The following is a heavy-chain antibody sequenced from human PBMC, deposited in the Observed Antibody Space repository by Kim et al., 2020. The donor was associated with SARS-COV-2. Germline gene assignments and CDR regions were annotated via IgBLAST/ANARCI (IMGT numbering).Heavy chain of an antibody. CDR1: GFGFGTHS. J-gene: IGHJ6*02. Sequence: GGSLRLSCAASGFGFGTHSMNWVRQAPGKGLEWVSSIGGSTSYIYYADSVKGRFTISRDNAKNSLYLQMNSLRAEDTAVYYCARGGYCTSPSCYFYYYALDVWGQGTTVTVSS. CDR2: IGGSTSYI. CDR3: ARGGYCTSPSCYFYYYALDV. D-gene: IGHD2-2*01. V-gene: IGHV3-21*01.